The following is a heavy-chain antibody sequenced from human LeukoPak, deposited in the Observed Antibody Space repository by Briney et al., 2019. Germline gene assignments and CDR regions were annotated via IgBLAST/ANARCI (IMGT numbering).Heavy chain of an antibody. D-gene: IGHD6-13*01. Sequence: PGGSLRLSCAASGFTFSSSAMSWVRQAPGKGLEWVSVISGSGGSTNYADSVKGRFTISRDNSKNTLYLQMNSLRVEDTAIYYCAKGSSWSRGWFDPWGQGTLVTVSA. CDR1: GFTFSSSA. CDR2: ISGSGGST. CDR3: AKGSSWSRGWFDP. J-gene: IGHJ5*02. V-gene: IGHV3-23*01.